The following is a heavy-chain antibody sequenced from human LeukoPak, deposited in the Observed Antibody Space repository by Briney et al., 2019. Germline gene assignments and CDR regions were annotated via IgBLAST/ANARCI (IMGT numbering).Heavy chain of an antibody. D-gene: IGHD3-22*01. CDR2: MNPNSGNI. J-gene: IGHJ4*02. V-gene: IGHV1-8*03. CDR3: ARGFDSSGYYYDY. Sequence: GASVKVSCKASGYTFTSYDINWVRQATGQGLEWMGWMNPNSGNIGYAQKFQGRVTITRNTSISTAYMELSSLRSEDTAVYYCARGFDSSGYYYDYWGQGTLVTVSS. CDR1: GYTFTSYD.